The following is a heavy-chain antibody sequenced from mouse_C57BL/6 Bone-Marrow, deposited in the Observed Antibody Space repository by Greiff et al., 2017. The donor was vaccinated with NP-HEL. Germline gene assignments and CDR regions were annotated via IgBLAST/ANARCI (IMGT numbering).Heavy chain of an antibody. J-gene: IGHJ4*01. V-gene: IGHV5-12*01. Sequence: DVKLVESGGGLVQPGGSLKLSCAASGFTFSDYYMYWVRQTPEKRLEWVAYISNGGGSTYYPDTVKGRFTISRDNAKNTLYLQMSRLKSEDTAMYYCARRYEYGRSVDYWGQGTSVTVSS. CDR3: ARRYEYGRSVDY. D-gene: IGHD2-14*01. CDR2: ISNGGGST. CDR1: GFTFSDYY.